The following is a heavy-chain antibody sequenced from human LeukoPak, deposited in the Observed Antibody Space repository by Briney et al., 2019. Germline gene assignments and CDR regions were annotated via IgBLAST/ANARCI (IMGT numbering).Heavy chain of an antibody. Sequence: SGPTLVKPTQTLTLTCTFSGFSLSTSGVGVGWIRQPPGKALEWLALIYWDDDKRYRPSLKSRLTITKDTSKNQVVLTMTNMDPVDTATYYCARVEYSSSSGWFDPWGQGTLVTVSS. CDR3: ARVEYSSSSGWFDP. V-gene: IGHV2-5*02. D-gene: IGHD6-6*01. CDR1: GFSLSTSGVG. CDR2: IYWDDDK. J-gene: IGHJ5*02.